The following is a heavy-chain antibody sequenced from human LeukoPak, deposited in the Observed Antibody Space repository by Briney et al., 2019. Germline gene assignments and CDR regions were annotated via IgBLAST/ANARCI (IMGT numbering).Heavy chain of an antibody. CDR3: AIPDGDYHQGDDY. J-gene: IGHJ4*02. CDR1: GFTFSSYG. D-gene: IGHD4-17*01. Sequence: PGRSLRLSCAASGFTFSSYGMHWVRQAPGKGLEWVAVISYDGSNEYYADSVKGRFTISRDNSKNALYLQMNSLRAEDTAVYYCAIPDGDYHQGDDYWGQGTLVTVSS. V-gene: IGHV3-30*03. CDR2: ISYDGSNE.